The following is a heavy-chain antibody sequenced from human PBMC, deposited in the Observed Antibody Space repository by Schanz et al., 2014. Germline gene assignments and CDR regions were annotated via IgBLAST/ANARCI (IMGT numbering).Heavy chain of an antibody. V-gene: IGHV3-23*04. J-gene: IGHJ6*03. CDR2: ISGSGVTI. Sequence: EVQLVESGGGVVQPGRSLRLSCAASGFPFNEYGMLWVRQAPGKGLEWVSVISGSGVTIYYADSVKGRFTISRDNAENTLYLQMNSLRAEDTAVYYCARDHQWLARYYMDVWGKGTTVTVSS. CDR1: GFPFNEYG. CDR3: ARDHQWLARYYMDV. D-gene: IGHD6-19*01.